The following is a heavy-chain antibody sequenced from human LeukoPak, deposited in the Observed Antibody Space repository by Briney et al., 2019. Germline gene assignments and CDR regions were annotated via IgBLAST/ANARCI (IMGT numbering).Heavy chain of an antibody. CDR1: GFTFSSYG. Sequence: GGSLRLSCAASGFTFSSYGMHWVRQAPGKGLESVAVISYDGSNKYYADSVKGRFTISRDNSKNTLYLQMNSLRAEDTAVYYCATDIVVVPAAIGWGQGTLVTVSS. J-gene: IGHJ4*02. V-gene: IGHV3-30*03. CDR3: ATDIVVVPAAIG. D-gene: IGHD2-2*01. CDR2: ISYDGSNK.